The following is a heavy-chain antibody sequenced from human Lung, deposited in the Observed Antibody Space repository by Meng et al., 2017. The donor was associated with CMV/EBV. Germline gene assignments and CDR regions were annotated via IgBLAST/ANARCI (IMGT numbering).Heavy chain of an antibody. CDR2: IRDTGYSK. J-gene: IGHJ6*02. CDR1: GFTFSTFG. D-gene: IGHD4-11*01. V-gene: IGHV3-30*02. CDR3: AKDMTTTYYYYGMDV. Sequence: LSLTCXASGFTFSTFGIHWVRQAPGKGLEWVAFIRDTGYSKYYADSVKGRFTISRDNSKNTLYLQMDSLRAEDTAVYYCAKDMTTTYYYYGMDVWGQGTTVTVSS.